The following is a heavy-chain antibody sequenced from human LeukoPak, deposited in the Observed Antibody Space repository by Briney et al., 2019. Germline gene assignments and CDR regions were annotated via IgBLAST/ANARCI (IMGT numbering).Heavy chain of an antibody. J-gene: IGHJ2*01. CDR3: ARSQPLAYFDL. Sequence: SVKVSCKASGGSFTSYAISWVRQAPGQGLEWMGGIIPIFGTANYAQKFQGRVTITADKSTNTAYMELSSLRSEDTAVYYCARSQPLAYFDLWGRGTLVTVSS. CDR2: IIPIFGTA. CDR1: GGSFTSYA. V-gene: IGHV1-69*06.